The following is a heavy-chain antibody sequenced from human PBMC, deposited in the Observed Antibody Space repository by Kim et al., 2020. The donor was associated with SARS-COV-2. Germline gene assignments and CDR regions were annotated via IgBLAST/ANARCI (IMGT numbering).Heavy chain of an antibody. CDR3: ARGGMVTPYYFDY. Sequence: YAQKFQGRVTMTRDTSTSTVYMELSSLRSEDTAVYYCARGGMVTPYYFDYWGQGTLVTVSS. V-gene: IGHV1-46*01. D-gene: IGHD5-18*01. J-gene: IGHJ4*02.